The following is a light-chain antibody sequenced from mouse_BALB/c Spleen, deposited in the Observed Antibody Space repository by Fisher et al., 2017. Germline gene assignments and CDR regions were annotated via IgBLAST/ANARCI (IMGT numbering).Light chain of an antibody. CDR2: AAT. CDR1: ENIYSN. CDR3: QHFWGTPFT. Sequence: TQTPASLSVSVGETVTITCRASENIYSNLAWYQQKQGKSPQLLVYAATNLADGVPSRFSGSGSGTQYSLKINSLQSEDFGSYYCQHFWGTPFTFGSGTKLEIK. J-gene: IGKJ4*01. V-gene: IGKV12-46*01.